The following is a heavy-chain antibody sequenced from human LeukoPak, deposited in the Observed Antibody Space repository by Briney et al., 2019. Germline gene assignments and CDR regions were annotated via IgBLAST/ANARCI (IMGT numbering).Heavy chain of an antibody. Sequence: PSETLSLTCTVSGGSISSYYWSWIRQPAGKGLEWIGRIYTSGSTNYNPSLKSRVTMSVDTSKNQFSLKLSSVTAADTAVYYCARDVDYPGRIHYFDYWGQGTLVTVSS. CDR1: GGSISSYY. J-gene: IGHJ4*02. CDR3: ARDVDYPGRIHYFDY. V-gene: IGHV4-4*07. D-gene: IGHD2-21*01. CDR2: IYTSGST.